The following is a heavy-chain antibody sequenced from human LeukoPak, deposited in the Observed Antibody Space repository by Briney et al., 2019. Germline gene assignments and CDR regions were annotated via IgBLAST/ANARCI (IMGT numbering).Heavy chain of an antibody. CDR1: GCSFTSYW. D-gene: IGHD3-10*01. Sequence: GESLKISCKGSGCSFTSYWIGWVRQMPGKGLEWMGIIYPGDSDTRYSPSFQGQVTISADKSISTAYLQWSSLKASDTAMYYCARHYYYGSANTHPIGYWGQGTLVTVSS. J-gene: IGHJ4*02. CDR3: ARHYYYGSANTHPIGY. V-gene: IGHV5-51*01. CDR2: IYPGDSDT.